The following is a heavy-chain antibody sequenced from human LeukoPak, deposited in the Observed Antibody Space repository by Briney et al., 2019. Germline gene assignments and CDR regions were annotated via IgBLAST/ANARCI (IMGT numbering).Heavy chain of an antibody. CDR1: GYTFTSYG. Sequence: ASVKVSCKAPGYTFTSYGISWVRQAPGQGLEWMGWISAYNGNTNYAQKLQGRVTMTTDTSTSTAYMELRSLRSDDTAVYYCARAHTMMGQLDYWGQGTLVTVSS. CDR2: ISAYNGNT. CDR3: ARAHTMMGQLDY. V-gene: IGHV1-18*01. D-gene: IGHD3-22*01. J-gene: IGHJ4*02.